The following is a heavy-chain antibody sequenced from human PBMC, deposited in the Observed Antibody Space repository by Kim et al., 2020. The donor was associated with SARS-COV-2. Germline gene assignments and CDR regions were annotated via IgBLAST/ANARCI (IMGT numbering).Heavy chain of an antibody. V-gene: IGHV1-18*04. D-gene: IGHD5-18*01. CDR1: SYTFTHYG. J-gene: IGHJ2*01. Sequence: ASVKVSCKASSYTFTHYGITWVRQAPGQGLEWMGWINPYKGNTNYAEKLQGRVTMTTDTSTTTVYMELRSLRSDDTAVYYCARDLHLGYSYGTSRPWYFDLWGRGTLVTVSS. CDR3: ARDLHLGYSYGTSRPWYFDL. CDR2: INPYKGNT.